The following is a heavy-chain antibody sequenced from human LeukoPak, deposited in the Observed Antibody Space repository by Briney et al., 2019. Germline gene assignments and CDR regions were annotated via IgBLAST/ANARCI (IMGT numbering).Heavy chain of an antibody. D-gene: IGHD6-19*01. Sequence: GGSLRLSCAASGFIFSQYSMNWVRQAPGKGLEWVSHIRSSSETFYADSVKGRFTISRDNARNSLYLQMNNLRGEDTAIYYSARDSPVAGIRDWGQGTLVTVSS. V-gene: IGHV3-48*01. J-gene: IGHJ4*02. CDR3: ARDSPVAGIRD. CDR2: IRSSSET. CDR1: GFIFSQYS.